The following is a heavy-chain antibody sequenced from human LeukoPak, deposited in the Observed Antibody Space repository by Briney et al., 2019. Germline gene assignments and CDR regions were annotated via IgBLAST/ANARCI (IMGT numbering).Heavy chain of an antibody. CDR2: ISGSGGST. V-gene: IGHV3-23*01. CDR1: GFTFGSYA. J-gene: IGHJ6*03. Sequence: PGGSLRLSCTASGFTFGSYAMSWVRQAPGKGLEWVSAISGSGGSTYYADSVKGRFTISRDNSKNTLYLQMNSLRAEDTAVYYCAKDPYSGSYCYYYMDVWGKGTTVTVSS. D-gene: IGHD1-26*01. CDR3: AKDPYSGSYCYYYMDV.